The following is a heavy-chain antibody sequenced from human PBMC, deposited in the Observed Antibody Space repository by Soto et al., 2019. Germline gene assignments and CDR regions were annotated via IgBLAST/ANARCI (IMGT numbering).Heavy chain of an antibody. V-gene: IGHV5-10-1*03. CDR3: ARLQKYDYYDSSGYYFHYYYGMDV. D-gene: IGHD3-22*01. J-gene: IGHJ6*02. CDR2: IDPSDSYT. CDR1: GYSFTSYW. Sequence: EVQLVQSGAEVKKPGESLRISCKGSGYSFTSYWISWVRQMPGKGLEWMGRIDPSDSYTNYSPSFQGHVTISADKSISTAYLQWSSLKASDTAMYYCARLQKYDYYDSSGYYFHYYYGMDVWGQGTTVTVSS.